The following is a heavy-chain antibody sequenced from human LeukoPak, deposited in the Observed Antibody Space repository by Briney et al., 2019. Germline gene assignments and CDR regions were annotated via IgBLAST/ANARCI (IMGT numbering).Heavy chain of an antibody. D-gene: IGHD2-2*01. CDR3: ARGHCTSASCFWHFDY. J-gene: IGHJ4*02. CDR2: IRTDNGDT. Sequence: VASVKVSCKPSGYTFSTYYISWVRQAPRQGLEWMGWIRTDNGDTHYAQRLQGRLTLTRDTSTSTVYMDLMSLRSDDTAFYYCARGHCTSASCFWHFDYWGQGTLVTVSS. CDR1: GYTFSTYY. V-gene: IGHV1-18*01.